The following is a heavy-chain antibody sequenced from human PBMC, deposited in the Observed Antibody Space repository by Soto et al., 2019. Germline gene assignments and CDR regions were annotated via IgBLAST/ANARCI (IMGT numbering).Heavy chain of an antibody. CDR3: AGGMLELYPHYPMDD. CDR1: GYNFVKYG. V-gene: IGHV1-18*01. CDR2: ISPYNGNT. J-gene: IGHJ6*02. D-gene: IGHD3-3*01. Sequence: QVQLVQSGAEVKKPGASVKVSCKASGYNFVKYGITWVRQAPGQGLEWLGWISPYNGNTKYAQKIQGRVIMTTDTSTTTAYLELLSLTSDDTAVYYCAGGMLELYPHYPMDDCGQATTVTVSS.